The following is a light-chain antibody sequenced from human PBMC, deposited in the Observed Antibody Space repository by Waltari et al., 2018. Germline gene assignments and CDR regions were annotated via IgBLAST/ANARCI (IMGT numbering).Light chain of an antibody. CDR1: QSVSSSY. CDR2: GAS. CDR3: QQYGSSPWT. Sequence: EIVLTQSPGPLSLSQGERATLSCRASQSVSSSYLAWYQQKPGQAPRVLIHGASNRATGTPDRFSGSGSGTDFTLTISRLEPEDFAVYYCQQYGSSPWTFGQGTKVEIK. V-gene: IGKV3-20*01. J-gene: IGKJ1*01.